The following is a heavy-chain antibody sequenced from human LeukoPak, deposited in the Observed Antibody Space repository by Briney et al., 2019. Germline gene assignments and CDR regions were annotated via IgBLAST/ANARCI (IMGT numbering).Heavy chain of an antibody. V-gene: IGHV4-4*02. D-gene: IGHD6-25*01. CDR1: GGSVTSTNW. Sequence: SEALSLTCDVSGGSVTSTNWWTWFRQPPGKGLEWIGEVHLDGRTNYNPSLKSRLVMSADLPGNHISLKLTSVTAADTAVYYCAREGGFYRPLDYSGQGTLVTVSS. J-gene: IGHJ4*02. CDR3: AREGGFYRPLDY. CDR2: VHLDGRT.